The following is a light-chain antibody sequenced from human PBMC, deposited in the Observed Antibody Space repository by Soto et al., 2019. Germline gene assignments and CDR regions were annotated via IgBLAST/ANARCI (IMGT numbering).Light chain of an antibody. CDR2: GAS. Sequence: EIVMTQSPATLSASIGERATLSCRSSQYIVNYLAWYQQRPGQAPTLRLLGASARANGIPARFSGSGSGTEFTLIISSLQSEDFAVYYCQRYNNWPPLTFGGGTKVDIK. J-gene: IGKJ4*01. CDR3: QRYNNWPPLT. V-gene: IGKV3-15*01. CDR1: QYIVNY.